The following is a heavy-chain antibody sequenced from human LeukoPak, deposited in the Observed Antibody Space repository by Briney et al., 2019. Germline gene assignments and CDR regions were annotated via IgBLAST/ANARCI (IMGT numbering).Heavy chain of an antibody. CDR3: ARDRTYYYDSSGDYNPYYYYGMDV. D-gene: IGHD3-22*01. J-gene: IGHJ6*02. CDR2: TWYDGSNK. V-gene: IGHV3-33*01. Sequence: GTFLRLSCAACGITFSNYGLHWVRQAAGKVLGWVSVTWYDGSNKYAADSVKGRFTIARDNSKNTLYLQMNSLRAEDTAVYYCARDRTYYYDSSGDYNPYYYYGMDVWGQGTTVTVSS. CDR1: GITFSNYG.